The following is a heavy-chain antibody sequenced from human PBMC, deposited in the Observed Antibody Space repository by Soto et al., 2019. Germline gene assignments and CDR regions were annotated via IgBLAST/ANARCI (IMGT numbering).Heavy chain of an antibody. J-gene: IGHJ4*02. D-gene: IGHD3-9*01. CDR3: ASGPDILTAPEFD. CDR2: ISYDGSNK. CDR1: GFTFSSYA. V-gene: IGHV3-30-3*01. Sequence: QVQLVESGGGVVQPGRSLRLSCAASGFTFSSYAMHWVRQAPGKGLEWVAVISYDGSNKYYADSVKGRFTISRDNSKNTLYLQMNSLRAEDTAVYYCASGPDILTAPEFDWGQGTLVTVSS.